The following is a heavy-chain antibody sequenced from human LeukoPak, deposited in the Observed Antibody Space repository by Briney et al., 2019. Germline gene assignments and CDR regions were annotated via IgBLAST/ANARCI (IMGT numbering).Heavy chain of an antibody. V-gene: IGHV3-7*01. Sequence: PGGSLRLSCVASGFTFSSYWMSWVRQAPGKGLEWVANIKQEGSEKYYVDSVKGRFTISRDNAKNSLYLQMNSLRAEDTAVYYCARGAWTFAYCSQGTLVSVSS. J-gene: IGHJ4*02. CDR3: ARGAWTFAY. D-gene: IGHD3/OR15-3a*01. CDR1: GFTFSSYW. CDR2: IKQEGSEK.